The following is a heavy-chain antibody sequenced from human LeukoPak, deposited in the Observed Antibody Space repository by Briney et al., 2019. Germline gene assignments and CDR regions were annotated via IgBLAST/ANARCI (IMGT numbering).Heavy chain of an antibody. V-gene: IGHV3-7*03. CDR3: ARGPDYGARTDFLDY. D-gene: IGHD4-17*01. J-gene: IGHJ4*02. Sequence: GSLRLSCAASGFIFNRHWMNWVRQAPGKGLEWVANINQGGGERNYVDSVKGRFTISRDDAKNSLYLQLNSLRVEDTAIYYCARGPDYGARTDFLDYWGQGALVTVSS. CDR2: INQGGGER. CDR1: GFIFNRHW.